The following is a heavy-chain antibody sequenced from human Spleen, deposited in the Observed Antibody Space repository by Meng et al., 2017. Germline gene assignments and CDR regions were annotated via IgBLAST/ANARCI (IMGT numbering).Heavy chain of an antibody. J-gene: IGHJ4*02. V-gene: IGHV4-34*01. CDR2: INHSGST. CDR3: AREALTNRGYSYGQNGYYFDY. CDR1: GESFSGYY. D-gene: IGHD5-18*01. Sequence: SETLSLTCAVYGESFSGYYWSWIRQPPGKGLEWIGEINHSGSTNYNPSLKSRVTISVDTSKNQFSLKLSSVTAADTAVYYCAREALTNRGYSYGQNGYYFDYWGQGTLVTVSS.